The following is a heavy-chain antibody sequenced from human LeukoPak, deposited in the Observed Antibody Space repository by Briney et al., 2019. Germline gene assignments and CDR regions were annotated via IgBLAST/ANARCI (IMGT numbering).Heavy chain of an antibody. CDR1: GFTFSTYR. V-gene: IGHV3-48*01. Sequence: GGSLRLSCAASGFTFSTYRINWVRQAPGKGLEWVSYFSSSSGTMYYADSVRGRFTISRDIAKNSLYLQMNSLRAEDTAVYYCATVGSSWFYDYWGQRTMVTVSS. CDR2: FSSSSGTM. J-gene: IGHJ4*02. D-gene: IGHD6-13*01. CDR3: ATVGSSWFYDY.